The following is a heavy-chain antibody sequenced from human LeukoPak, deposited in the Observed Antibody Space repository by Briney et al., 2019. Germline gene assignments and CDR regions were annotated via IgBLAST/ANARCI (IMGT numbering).Heavy chain of an antibody. Sequence: SETLSLTCTVSGDSINSGVYYWSWIHQPPGKGLEWIGYIHSGGNAYFNPSVEGRITISLDKSQNQIFLKLTSVSAADTAVYFCARDHYDSRGDYVVEYWGQGTLVTVSS. V-gene: IGHV4-31*03. CDR1: GDSINSGVYY. CDR3: ARDHYDSRGDYVVEY. D-gene: IGHD3-22*01. J-gene: IGHJ4*02. CDR2: IHSGGNA.